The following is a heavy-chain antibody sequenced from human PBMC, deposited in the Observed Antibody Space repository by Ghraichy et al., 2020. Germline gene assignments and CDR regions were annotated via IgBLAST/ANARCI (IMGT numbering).Heavy chain of an antibody. J-gene: IGHJ4*02. D-gene: IGHD2/OR15-2a*01. CDR3: ARSGGNIPFDY. CDR1: EYTFTSYY. Sequence: ASVKVSCKASEYTFTSYYMHWVRQAPGQGLEWMGIINPSGGSTSYAQKFQGRVTMTRDTSTSTVYMELSSLRSEDTAVYYCARSGGNIPFDYWGQGTLVTVSS. CDR2: INPSGGST. V-gene: IGHV1-46*01.